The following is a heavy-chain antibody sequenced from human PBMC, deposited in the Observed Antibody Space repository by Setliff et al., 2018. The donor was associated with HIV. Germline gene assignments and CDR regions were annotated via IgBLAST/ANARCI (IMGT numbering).Heavy chain of an antibody. D-gene: IGHD3-16*01. CDR1: GGSFSDYY. Sequence: SETLSLTCAVYGGSFSDYYWSWIRQSPGRGLEWIGEINHRGSTNYNPSFKSRVTISPDTSKNQFSLRLTSVTAADTAIYYCARGVPGDWDQGMLVTVSS. CDR2: INHRGST. CDR3: ARGVPGD. V-gene: IGHV4-34*01. J-gene: IGHJ4*02.